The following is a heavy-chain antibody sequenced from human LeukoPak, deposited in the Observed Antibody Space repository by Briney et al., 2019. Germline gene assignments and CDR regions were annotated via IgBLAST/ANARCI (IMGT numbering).Heavy chain of an antibody. CDR2: INHSGST. D-gene: IGHD2-15*01. J-gene: IGHJ4*02. Sequence: SETLSLTCAVYGGSFSGYYWSWIRRPPGKGLEWIGEINHSGSTNYNPSLKSRVTISVDTSKNQFSLKLSSVTAADTAVYYCARTYCSGGSCVDYWGQGTLVTVSS. V-gene: IGHV4-34*01. CDR1: GGSFSGYY. CDR3: ARTYCSGGSCVDY.